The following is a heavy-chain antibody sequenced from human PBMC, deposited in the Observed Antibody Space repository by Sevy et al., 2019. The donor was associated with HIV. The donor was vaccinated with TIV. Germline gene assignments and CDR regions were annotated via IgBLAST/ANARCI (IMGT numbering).Heavy chain of an antibody. D-gene: IGHD3-10*01. J-gene: IGHJ5*02. CDR1: GGSISSSNW. Sequence: SETLSLTCAVSGGSISSSNWWSWVRQPPGKGLEWIGEIYHSGSTNYNPSLKSRVTISVDKSKNQFSLKLSSVTAADTAVYDCARGRMDYYGSGSSNWFDPWGQGTLVTVSS. V-gene: IGHV4-4*02. CDR2: IYHSGST. CDR3: ARGRMDYYGSGSSNWFDP.